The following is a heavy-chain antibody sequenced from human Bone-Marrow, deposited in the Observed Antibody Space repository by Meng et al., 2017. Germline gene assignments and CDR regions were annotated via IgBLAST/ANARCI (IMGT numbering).Heavy chain of an antibody. J-gene: IGHJ5*02. CDR2: ISYSGGT. V-gene: IGHV4-30-4*01. CDR1: GASISSGDYF. Sequence: QVQLQESGPGLVKPSQTLSLTCTVSGASISSGDYFWIWIRQPPGKGLEWIGYISYSGGTYSNPSLRSRLTISRDTSKNQISLELNSVTAADTVVYYCARVIGDCNIYYKGWFDPWGQGTLVTVSS. CDR3: ARVIGDCNIYYKGWFDP. D-gene: IGHD2/OR15-2a*01.